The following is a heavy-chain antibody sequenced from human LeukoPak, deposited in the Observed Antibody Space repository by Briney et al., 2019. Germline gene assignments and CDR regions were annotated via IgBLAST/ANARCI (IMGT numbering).Heavy chain of an antibody. V-gene: IGHV3-30-3*01. CDR2: ISYDGSNK. Sequence: GGSLRLSCAASGFTFSSYAMHWVRQAPGKGLEWVAVISYDGSNKYYADSVKGRFTISRDNSKNTLYLQMNSLRAEDTAVYYCARGSFSPDSSGYCGTFDYWGQGTLVTVSS. J-gene: IGHJ4*02. D-gene: IGHD3-22*01. CDR1: GFTFSSYA. CDR3: ARGSFSPDSSGYCGTFDY.